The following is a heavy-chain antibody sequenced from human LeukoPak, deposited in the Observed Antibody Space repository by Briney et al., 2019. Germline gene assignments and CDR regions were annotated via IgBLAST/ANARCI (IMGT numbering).Heavy chain of an antibody. Sequence: PGGSLRLSCAASGFTFSDYYMSWIRQAPGKGLEGVSYISSSGSTIYYADSVKGRFTISRHNAKNSLYLQMNSWIAEDADGYYCARARPKPSWGQGTMVTVSS. CDR3: ARARPKPS. J-gene: IGHJ3*01. V-gene: IGHV3-11*04. CDR1: GFTFSDYY. CDR2: ISSSGSTI.